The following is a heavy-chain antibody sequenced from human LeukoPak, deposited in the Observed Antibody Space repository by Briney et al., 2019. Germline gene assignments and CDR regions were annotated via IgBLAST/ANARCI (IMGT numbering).Heavy chain of an antibody. CDR3: ARDPSPAAGYFDY. D-gene: IGHD6-13*01. V-gene: IGHV1-18*01. Sequence: VASVTLSCKASGYTFTIYGVSWVRHAPGQGLEWVGWISAYNGNTNYAQKLQGRVTMTTDTSTSTAYMELRSLRSDDTAVYYCARDPSPAAGYFDYWGQGTLVTVSS. CDR2: ISAYNGNT. J-gene: IGHJ4*02. CDR1: GYTFTIYG.